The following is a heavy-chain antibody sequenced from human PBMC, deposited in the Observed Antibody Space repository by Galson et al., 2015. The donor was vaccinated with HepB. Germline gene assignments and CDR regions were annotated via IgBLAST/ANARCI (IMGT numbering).Heavy chain of an antibody. V-gene: IGHV3-48*01. Sequence: SLRLSCAASGFTFTTNSMNWVRQAPGKGLEWVSYIGSGSDIIYYADSVRGRITVSRDNAKNSLYLQVNSLRADDTAVYYCARSMITFGGVIANWGQGTLVTVSS. J-gene: IGHJ4*02. CDR2: IGSGSDII. D-gene: IGHD3-16*02. CDR3: ARSMITFGGVIAN. CDR1: GFTFTTNS.